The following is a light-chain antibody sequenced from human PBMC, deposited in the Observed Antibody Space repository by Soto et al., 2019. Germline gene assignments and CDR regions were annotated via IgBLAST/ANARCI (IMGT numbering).Light chain of an antibody. CDR1: QSVSSN. V-gene: IGKV3-15*01. J-gene: IGKJ1*01. Sequence: EIVMTQAQATLSVSPGERATLPCSASQSVSSNLAWYQHKPGQAPRLLIYGASTRATGIPARFSGSGSGTEFTLTISRLEPEDFSVYYGQLYGSPWTFGQGSKVDIK. CDR2: GAS. CDR3: QLYGSPWT.